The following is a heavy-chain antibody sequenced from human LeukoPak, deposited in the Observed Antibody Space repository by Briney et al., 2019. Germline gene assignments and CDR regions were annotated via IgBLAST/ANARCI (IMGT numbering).Heavy chain of an antibody. CDR2: IKSKTDGGTT. V-gene: IGHV3-15*01. Sequence: GGSLRLSCAASGFTFSNAWMSWVRQAPGKGLEWVGRIKSKTDGGTTDYAAPVKGRFTISRDDSKNTLYLQMNSLKTEETAVYYCTTVCGGDCYPEYYYYGMDVWGQGTTVTVSS. CDR1: GFTFSNAW. J-gene: IGHJ6*02. CDR3: TTVCGGDCYPEYYYYGMDV. D-gene: IGHD2-21*02.